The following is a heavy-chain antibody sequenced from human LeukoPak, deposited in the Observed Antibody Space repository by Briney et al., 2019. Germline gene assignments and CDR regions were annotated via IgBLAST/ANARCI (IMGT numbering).Heavy chain of an antibody. D-gene: IGHD2-2*01. CDR2: LNAHSGGT. V-gene: IGHV1-2*02. J-gene: IGHJ5*02. Sequence: GASVKVSCQASGYTFTGYYLHWVRQVPGQGPEWMGLLNAHSGGTDLAQKFRGRVTMTRDTSINTAYMELSGLRHDDTAVYYCARGYCSSTSCYAVMVGGTFGELDPWGQGTLVTVAS. CDR3: ARGYCSSTSCYAVMVGGTFGELDP. CDR1: GYTFTGYY.